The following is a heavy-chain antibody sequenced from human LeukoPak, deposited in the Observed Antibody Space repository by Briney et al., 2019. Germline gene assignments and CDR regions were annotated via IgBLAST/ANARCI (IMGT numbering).Heavy chain of an antibody. D-gene: IGHD3-3*01. CDR2: INPNSGGT. V-gene: IGHV1-2*02. CDR1: GYTFTGYY. CDR3: ARSFAVFGVVIFDY. Sequence: ASVKVSYKASGYTFTGYYMHWVRQAPGQGLEWMGWINPNSGGTNYAQKFQGRVTMTRDTSISTAYMELSRLRSDDTAVYYCARSFAVFGVVIFDYWGQGTLVTVSS. J-gene: IGHJ4*02.